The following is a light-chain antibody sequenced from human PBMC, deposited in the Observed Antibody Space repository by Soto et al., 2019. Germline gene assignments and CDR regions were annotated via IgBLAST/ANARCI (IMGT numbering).Light chain of an antibody. V-gene: IGLV2-14*01. CDR3: SSYTDSSNYV. J-gene: IGLJ1*01. CDR2: QVT. CDR1: SSDIAIYNY. Sequence: QSVLTQPASVSGSPGQSITISCTGTSSDIAIYNYVSWYQQQPGKAPKLMIYQVTNRPSGVSNRFSGSRSGHTASLTISGLQAEAEADYYCSSYTDSSNYVFGTGTKLTVL.